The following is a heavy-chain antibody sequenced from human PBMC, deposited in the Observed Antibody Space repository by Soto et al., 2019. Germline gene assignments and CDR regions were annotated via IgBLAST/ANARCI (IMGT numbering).Heavy chain of an antibody. D-gene: IGHD3-10*01. J-gene: IGHJ6*02. CDR2: MNPNSGNT. V-gene: IGHV1-8*01. CDR1: SCA. Sequence: SCAMWWLRQATGQGLEWMGWMNPNSGNTGYAQKFQGRVTMTRNTSISTAYMELSSLRSEDTAVYYCARGSMVRGGRYYYYGMDVWGQRTTVTGSS. CDR3: ARGSMVRGGRYYYYGMDV.